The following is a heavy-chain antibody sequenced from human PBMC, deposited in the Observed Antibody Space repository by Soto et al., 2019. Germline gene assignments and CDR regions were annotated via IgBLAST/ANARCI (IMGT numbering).Heavy chain of an antibody. CDR1: RFTFSNYG. J-gene: IGHJ6*02. CDR2: IWYDGSNK. D-gene: IGHD6-19*01. Sequence: QVQLVESGGGVVQPGRSLRLSCAASRFTFSNYGMHWVRQAPGKGLEWVAVIWYDGSNKYYADSVKGRFTISRDNSKNTLYLQMNSLRAEDTAVYYCARDDIPGRAVAIYGMDVWGQGTTATVSS. V-gene: IGHV3-33*01. CDR3: ARDDIPGRAVAIYGMDV.